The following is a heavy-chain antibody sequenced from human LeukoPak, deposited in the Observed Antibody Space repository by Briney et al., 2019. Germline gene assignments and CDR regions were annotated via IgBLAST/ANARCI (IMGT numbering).Heavy chain of an antibody. J-gene: IGHJ6*03. CDR2: ITSSSSYI. Sequence: GGSLRLSCAASGFTFSSYSMNWVRQAPGKGLEWVSSITSSSSYIYYADSVKGRFTISRDNAKNSLYLQMNSLRAEDTAVYYCARARWEGMDYYYYYYVDVWGKGTTVTVSS. CDR1: GFTFSSYS. CDR3: ARARWEGMDYYYYYYVDV. V-gene: IGHV3-21*01. D-gene: IGHD1-26*01.